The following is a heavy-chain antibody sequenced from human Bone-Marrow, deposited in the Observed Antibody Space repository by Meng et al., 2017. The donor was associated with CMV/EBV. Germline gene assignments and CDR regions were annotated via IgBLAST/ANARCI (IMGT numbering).Heavy chain of an antibody. Sequence: SLKISCAAPGFTFSSYSMNWVRQAPGKGLEWVSGISWNSGSIGYADSVKGRFTISRDNAKNSLYLQMNSLRAEDTALYYCAKGSRGELPTYFDYWGQGTLVTVSS. J-gene: IGHJ4*02. V-gene: IGHV3-9*01. CDR3: AKGSRGELPTYFDY. CDR1: GFTFSSYS. CDR2: ISWNSGSI. D-gene: IGHD1-26*01.